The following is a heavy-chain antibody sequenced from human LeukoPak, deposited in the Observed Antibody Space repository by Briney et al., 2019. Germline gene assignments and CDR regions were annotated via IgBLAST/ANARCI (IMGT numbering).Heavy chain of an antibody. CDR2: IIPIFGTA. CDR1: GGTFSSYA. J-gene: IGHJ3*02. D-gene: IGHD2-2*01. CDR3: ARDRCCSSTRCLDDAFDI. V-gene: IGHV1-69*01. Sequence: ASVKVSCKASGGTFSSYAISWVRQAPGQGLEWMGGIIPIFGTANYAQKFQGRVTITADESTSTAYMELSSLRSEDTAVYYCARDRCCSSTRCLDDAFDIWGQGTMVTVSS.